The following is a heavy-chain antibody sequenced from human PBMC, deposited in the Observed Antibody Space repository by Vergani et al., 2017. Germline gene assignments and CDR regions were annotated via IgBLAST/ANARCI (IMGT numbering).Heavy chain of an antibody. Sequence: QVQLVQSGAEVKKPGASVKVSCKASGYTFTSYYMYWVRQAPGQGLEWMGIINPSSGSTSYAQKFQGRVTMIRDTSTSTVYMELSSLRSEDTAVYYCATSSEMATKDLYYFVYWGQGTLVTVSS. V-gene: IGHV1-46*01. CDR3: ATSSEMATKDLYYFVY. CDR2: INPSSGST. D-gene: IGHD5-24*01. J-gene: IGHJ4*02. CDR1: GYTFTSYY.